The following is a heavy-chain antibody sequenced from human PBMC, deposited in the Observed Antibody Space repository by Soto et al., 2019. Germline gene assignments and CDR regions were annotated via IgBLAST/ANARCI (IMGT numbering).Heavy chain of an antibody. CDR3: AKDFKVSGSHYGTLNYYYGMDV. CDR2: TSYDGYLK. CDR1: GFTFSTYG. D-gene: IGHD3-10*01. V-gene: IGHV3-30*18. Sequence: GGSLRLSCAASGFTFSTYGMQWVRQAPDKGLEWVAVTSYDGYLKYYVDAVKGRFTVARDNSKNTLFLEMNSLRVEDTAVYFCAKDFKVSGSHYGTLNYYYGMDVWGQGTTVTVS. J-gene: IGHJ6*02.